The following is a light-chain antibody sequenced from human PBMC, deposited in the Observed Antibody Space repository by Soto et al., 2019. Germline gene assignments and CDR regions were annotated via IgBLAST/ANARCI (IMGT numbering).Light chain of an antibody. J-gene: IGLJ2*01. CDR3: SSYTPSSTVV. V-gene: IGLV2-14*01. Sequence: QSALTQPASVSGSPGQSITISCTGTNRDVGGYNYVSWYQQHPGKAPKFIIYDVDNRPSGVSHRFSGSRSGNTASLTISGLQAEDEADYYCSSYTPSSTVVFGGGTKVTVL. CDR2: DVD. CDR1: NRDVGGYNY.